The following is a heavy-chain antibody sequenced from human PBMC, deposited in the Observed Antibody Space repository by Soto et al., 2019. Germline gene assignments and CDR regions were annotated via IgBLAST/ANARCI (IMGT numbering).Heavy chain of an antibody. J-gene: IGHJ4*02. Sequence: ASVKVSCKACEDTFTGNYMHWVRQAPGQGLEWMGWINPNGGGTNYAQKFQGWVTMTRDTSISTAYMELSRLRSDDTAVYYCARDRSEYYDFWSGYYPPDYWGQGTLVTVSS. D-gene: IGHD3-3*01. CDR2: INPNGGGT. CDR3: ARDRSEYYDFWSGYYPPDY. CDR1: EDTFTGNY. V-gene: IGHV1-2*04.